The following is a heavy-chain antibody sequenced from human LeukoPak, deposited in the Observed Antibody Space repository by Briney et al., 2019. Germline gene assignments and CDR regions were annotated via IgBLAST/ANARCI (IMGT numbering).Heavy chain of an antibody. D-gene: IGHD1-7*01. V-gene: IGHV4-34*01. J-gene: IGHJ6*03. CDR2: INDSGRI. CDR1: GGSFSNYY. CDR3: ARRWNYGMNYYINV. Sequence: SETLSLTCAVYGGSFSNYYWSWMRQPPGKGLEWIGEINDSGRINYNPSLMSRVTISVDTSKNQFSLRLTSVTARDTAVYYCARRWNYGMNYYINVGGKGATVSVSS.